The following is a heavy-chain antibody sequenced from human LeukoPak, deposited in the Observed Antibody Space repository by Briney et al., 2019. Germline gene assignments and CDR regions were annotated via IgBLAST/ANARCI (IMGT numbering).Heavy chain of an antibody. CDR3: ARDAAASWAFDY. CDR2: INAGNGNT. J-gene: IGHJ4*02. CDR1: GYTFTSYA. D-gene: IGHD6-13*01. V-gene: IGHV1-3*01. Sequence: ASVKVSCKAFGYTFTSYAMHWVRQAPGQRLEWMGWINAGNGNTKYSQKFQGRVTITADESTSTAYMELSSLRSEDTAVYYCARDAAASWAFDYWGQGTLVTVSS.